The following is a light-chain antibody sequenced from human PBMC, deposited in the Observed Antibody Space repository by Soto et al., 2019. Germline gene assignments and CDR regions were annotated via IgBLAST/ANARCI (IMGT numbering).Light chain of an antibody. V-gene: IGKV1-9*01. J-gene: IGKJ5*01. CDR1: QGISSF. CDR3: QQLDSYPVT. CDR2: VAS. Sequence: DIQLTQSPSFLSASVGDRVTVTCRASQGISSFLAWYQQKPGKAPKLLIDVASILHSGVPSRFSGSGSGTEFTLTISSLQPEDFATYYCQQLDSYPVTFGQGTRLEIK.